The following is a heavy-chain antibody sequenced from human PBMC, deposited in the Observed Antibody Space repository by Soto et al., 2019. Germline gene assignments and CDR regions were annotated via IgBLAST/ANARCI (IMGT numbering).Heavy chain of an antibody. CDR2: IYYSGST. CDR1: GGSISSDY. J-gene: IGHJ5*02. CDR3: ARSTIFGSVLWFDP. V-gene: IGHV4-59*01. Sequence: PSEPLSLTCTVSGGSISSDYWSWIRQPPGKGLGWIGYIYYSGSTNYNPSLKSRVTISVDTSKNQFSLKLSSVTAADTAVYYCARSTIFGSVLWFDPWGHVPLVTVAS. D-gene: IGHD3-3*01.